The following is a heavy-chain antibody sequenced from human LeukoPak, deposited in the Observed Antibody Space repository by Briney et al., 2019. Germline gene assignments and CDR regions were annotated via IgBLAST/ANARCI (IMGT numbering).Heavy chain of an antibody. CDR3: ARALTIFGVVIYAFDI. V-gene: IGHV3-74*01. J-gene: IGHJ3*02. CDR2: TNSDGSST. D-gene: IGHD3-3*01. Sequence: GGSLRLSCAASGFTFSSYWMHWVRQAPGKGLVWVSRTNSDGSSTTYADSVKGRFTISRDNAKNSLYLQMNSLRAEDTAVYYCARALTIFGVVIYAFDIWGQGTMVTVSS. CDR1: GFTFSSYW.